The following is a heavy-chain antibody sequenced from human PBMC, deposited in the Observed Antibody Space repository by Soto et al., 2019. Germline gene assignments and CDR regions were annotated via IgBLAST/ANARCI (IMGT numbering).Heavy chain of an antibody. D-gene: IGHD4-17*01. J-gene: IGHJ4*02. Sequence: PSETLSLTCTVSGGSISSYYWSWIRQPPGKGLEWIGYIYNSGSTNYNPSLKSRVTISVDTSKNQFSLKLSSVTAADTAVYYCARHYGDYERFDYWGQGTLVTVSS. V-gene: IGHV4-59*08. CDR1: GGSISSYY. CDR2: IYNSGST. CDR3: ARHYGDYERFDY.